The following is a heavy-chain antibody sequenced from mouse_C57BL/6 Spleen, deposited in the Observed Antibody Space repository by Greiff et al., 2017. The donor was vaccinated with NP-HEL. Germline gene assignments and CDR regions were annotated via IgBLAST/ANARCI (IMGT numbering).Heavy chain of an antibody. V-gene: IGHV1-82*01. CDR1: GYAFSSSW. CDR3: ARYKTGVGPDY. J-gene: IGHJ2*01. Sequence: QVQLKQSGPELVKPGASVKISCKASGYAFSSSWMNWVKQRPGKGLEWIGRIYPGDGDTNYNGKFKGKATLTADKSSSTAYMQLSSLTSEDSAVDFYARYKTGVGPDYWGQGTTLTVSS. CDR2: IYPGDGDT. D-gene: IGHD3-2*01.